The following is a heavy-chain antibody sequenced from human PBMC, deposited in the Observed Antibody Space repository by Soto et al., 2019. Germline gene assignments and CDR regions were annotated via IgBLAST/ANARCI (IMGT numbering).Heavy chain of an antibody. D-gene: IGHD3-3*01. CDR3: ARDYWSGDRYYYGMDV. J-gene: IGHJ6*02. V-gene: IGHV1-2*02. CDR1: GYTFTGYY. Sequence: ASVKVSCKASGYTFTGYYIHWVRQAPGQRLEWMGYINPNSGGPNYAQKFQGRVTMTRDTSISTAYMELSRLRSDDTAVYFCARDYWSGDRYYYGMDVWGQGTTVTVSS. CDR2: INPNSGGP.